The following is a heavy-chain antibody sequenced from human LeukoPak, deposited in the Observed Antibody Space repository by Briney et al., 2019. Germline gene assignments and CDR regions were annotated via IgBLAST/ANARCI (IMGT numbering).Heavy chain of an antibody. CDR3: ARGRGYSSGWHFDY. CDR1: GGSFSGYY. J-gene: IGHJ4*02. V-gene: IGHV4-34*01. CDR2: INHSGST. D-gene: IGHD6-19*01. Sequence: SETLSLTCAVYGGSFSGYYWSWIRQPPGKGLEWIGEINHSGSTNYNPSLKSRVTISVDTSKNQFSLKRSSVTAADTAVYYCARGRGYSSGWHFDYWGQGTLVTVSS.